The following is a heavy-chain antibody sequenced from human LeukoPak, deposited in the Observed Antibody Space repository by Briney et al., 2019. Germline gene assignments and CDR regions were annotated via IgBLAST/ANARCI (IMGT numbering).Heavy chain of an antibody. CDR3: ARGYLYGSGSYLVGRGYYYYYYMDV. CDR1: GFTFSSYS. Sequence: GGSLRLSCAASGFTFSSYSMNWVRQAPGKGLEWVSSISSSSSYIYYADSVKGRFTISRDNAKNSLYLQMNSLRAEDTAVYYCARGYLYGSGSYLVGRGYYYYYYMDVWGKGTTVTVSS. D-gene: IGHD3-10*01. CDR2: ISSSSSYI. J-gene: IGHJ6*03. V-gene: IGHV3-21*01.